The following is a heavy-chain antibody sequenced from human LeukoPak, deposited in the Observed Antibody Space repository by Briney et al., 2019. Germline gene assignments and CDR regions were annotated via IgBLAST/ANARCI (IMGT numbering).Heavy chain of an antibody. CDR2: INQRGST. D-gene: IGHD4-17*01. CDR1: GGPFRGYY. CDR3: ARGEDYAHDY. V-gene: IGHV4-34*04. J-gene: IGHJ4*02. Sequence: PSETLSLPCAVYGGPFRGYYWSWIRQPPGKGLEWIGEINQRGSTNNNPALKSRHPKSVDTSKNQFSLKLSSVTAADTAVYYCARGEDYAHDYWGQGTLVTVSS.